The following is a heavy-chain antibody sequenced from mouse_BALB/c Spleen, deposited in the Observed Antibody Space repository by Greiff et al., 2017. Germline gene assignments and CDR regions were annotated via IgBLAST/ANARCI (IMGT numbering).Heavy chain of an antibody. D-gene: IGHD1-1*01. CDR1: GYTFTNYG. V-gene: IGHV1-63*02. CDR3: ANQITTDVARYMDY. J-gene: IGHJ4*01. Sequence: VQLQQSGAELVRPGPSVKMSCKAAGYTFTNYGIGWVKQRPGKGLEWIGDIYPGGGNTNYNEKFKGKATLTADTSSSTAYMQLSSLTSEDSAIYYCANQITTDVARYMDYWGQGTTLTVSS. CDR2: IYPGGGNT.